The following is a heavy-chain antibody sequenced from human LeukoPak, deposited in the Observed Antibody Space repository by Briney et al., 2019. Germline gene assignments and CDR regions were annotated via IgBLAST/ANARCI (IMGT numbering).Heavy chain of an antibody. D-gene: IGHD3-22*01. V-gene: IGHV3-33*08. J-gene: IGHJ4*02. Sequence: PGGSLRLSCAASGFTVSSNYMSWVRQAPGKGLEWVAVIWYDGSNKYYADSVKGRFTISRDNSKNTLYLQMHSLRAEDTAVYYCARDRNGYLDSSGYYIDYWGQGTLVTVSS. CDR1: GFTVSSNY. CDR2: IWYDGSNK. CDR3: ARDRNGYLDSSGYYIDY.